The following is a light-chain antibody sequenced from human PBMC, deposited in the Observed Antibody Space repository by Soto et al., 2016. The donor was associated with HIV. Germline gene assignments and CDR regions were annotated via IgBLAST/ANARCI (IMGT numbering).Light chain of an antibody. V-gene: IGKV1-5*03. J-gene: IGKJ1*01. Sequence: RVTITCRASQSISSWLAWYQQKPGKAPKLLIYKASSLESGVPSRFSGSGSGTEFTLTISSLQPDDFATYYCQQYNTYPWTFGQGTKVEIK. CDR1: QSISSW. CDR3: QQYNTYPWT. CDR2: KAS.